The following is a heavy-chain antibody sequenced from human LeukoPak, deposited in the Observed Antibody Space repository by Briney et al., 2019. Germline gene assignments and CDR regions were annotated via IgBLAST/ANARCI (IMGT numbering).Heavy chain of an antibody. CDR1: GGTFSSYA. D-gene: IGHD4-17*01. V-gene: IGHV1-69*06. CDR2: IIPIFGTA. J-gene: IGHJ4*02. CDR3: ATPRQTTVTTNRFDY. Sequence: SVKVSCKASGGTFSSYAISWVRQAPGQGLEWMGGIIPIFGTANYAQKFQGRVTITADKSTSTAYMELSSLRSEDTAVYYCATPRQTTVTTNRFDYWGQGTLVTVSS.